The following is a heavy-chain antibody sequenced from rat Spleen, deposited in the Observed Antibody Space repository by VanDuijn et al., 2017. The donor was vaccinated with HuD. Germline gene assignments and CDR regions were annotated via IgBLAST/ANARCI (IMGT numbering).Heavy chain of an antibody. Sequence: EVQLVESGGGLVRPGRSLKLSCAASGFTFSNYDMAWIRQAPTKGLEWIASISTGGGNTSYRDSVKGRFTISRDNAKNTQYLQMDSLRSEDTATYYCARLTSLYWYFDFWGPGTMVTVSS. CDR3: ARLTSLYWYFDF. J-gene: IGHJ1*01. CDR2: ISTGGGNT. CDR1: GFTFSNYD. V-gene: IGHV5S13*01. D-gene: IGHD2-1*01.